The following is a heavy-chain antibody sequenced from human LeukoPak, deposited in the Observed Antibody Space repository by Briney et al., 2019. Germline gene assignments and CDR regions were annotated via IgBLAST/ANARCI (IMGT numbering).Heavy chain of an antibody. D-gene: IGHD6-6*01. V-gene: IGHV3-23*01. CDR1: GFILSNYA. CDR2: ISGSGGSA. CDR3: AKGITTRPETCIDV. Sequence: GGSLRLSCVVSGFILSNYAMSWVRQAPGKGLEWVSVISGSGGSAHYADSGKGRFTISRDNSKNTLYLQMNSLRAEDTAIYYCAKGITTRPETCIDVWGQGTTVTVSS. J-gene: IGHJ6*02.